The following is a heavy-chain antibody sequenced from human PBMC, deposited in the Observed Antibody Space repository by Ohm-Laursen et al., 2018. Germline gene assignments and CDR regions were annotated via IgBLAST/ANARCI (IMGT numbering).Heavy chain of an antibody. Sequence: ASVKVSCKASGYTFTSYGISWVRQAPGQELEWMGWISAYNGNTNYAQKLQGRVTMTTDTSTSTAYMELRSLRSDDTAVYYCAREEASPFEFDPWGQGTLVTVSS. D-gene: IGHD3-16*01. CDR2: ISAYNGNT. CDR3: AREEASPFEFDP. V-gene: IGHV1-18*01. CDR1: GYTFTSYG. J-gene: IGHJ5*02.